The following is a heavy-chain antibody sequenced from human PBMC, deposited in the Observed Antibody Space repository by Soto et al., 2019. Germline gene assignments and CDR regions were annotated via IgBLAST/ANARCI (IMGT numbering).Heavy chain of an antibody. J-gene: IGHJ4*02. D-gene: IGHD3-9*01. V-gene: IGHV3-66*01. CDR1: GFTVSSNY. Sequence: PGGSLRLSCAASGFTVSSNYMSWVRQAPGKGLEWVSVIYSGGSTYYADSVKGRFTISRDNSKNTLYLQMNSLRAEDTAVYYCARGGVVYDILTGYYLDYWGQGTLVTVSS. CDR3: ARGGVVYDILTGYYLDY. CDR2: IYSGGST.